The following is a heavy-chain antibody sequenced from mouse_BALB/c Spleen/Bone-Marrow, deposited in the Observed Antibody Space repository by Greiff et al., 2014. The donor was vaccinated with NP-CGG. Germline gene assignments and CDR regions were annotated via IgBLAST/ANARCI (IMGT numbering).Heavy chain of an antibody. Sequence: DVKLVESGGGLVQPKGSLKLSCAASGFTFNTYAMNWVRQAPGKGLEWVARIRSKSNNYGTDYADSVKDRFTISRDDSQSMLYLQMNNLKTEDTAMFYCVRQGDGYYNWYFDVWGAGTTVTVSS. CDR1: GFTFNTYA. CDR3: VRQGDGYYNWYFDV. CDR2: IRSKSNNYGT. V-gene: IGHV10-1*02. J-gene: IGHJ1*01. D-gene: IGHD2-3*01.